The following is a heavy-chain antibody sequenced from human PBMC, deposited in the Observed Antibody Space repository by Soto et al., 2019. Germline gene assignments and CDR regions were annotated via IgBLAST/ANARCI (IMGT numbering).Heavy chain of an antibody. CDR1: GYTFTSYG. D-gene: IGHD5-12*01. CDR2: ISAYNGNT. J-gene: IGHJ6*02. V-gene: IGHV1-18*01. CDR3: ARTGYNLFTGYYGMDV. Sequence: QVQLVQSGAEVKKPGASVKVSCKASGYTFTSYGISWVRQAPGQGLEWMGWISAYNGNTNYAQKLQGRVTMTTDTSTSKAYMELRSLRSDDTAVYYCARTGYNLFTGYYGMDVWGQGTTVTVSS.